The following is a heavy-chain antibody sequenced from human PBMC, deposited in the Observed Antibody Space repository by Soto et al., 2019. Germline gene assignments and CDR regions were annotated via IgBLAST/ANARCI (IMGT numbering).Heavy chain of an antibody. J-gene: IGHJ6*02. Sequence: SVKVSCKASGGTFSSYAISWVRQAPGQGLEWMGGIIPIFGTANYAQKFQGRVTITADESKSTAYMELSSLRSEDTAVYYCARGDIVLVPAADSYYYYYGMDVWGQGTTVTVSS. CDR2: IIPIFGTA. V-gene: IGHV1-69*13. CDR3: ARGDIVLVPAADSYYYYYGMDV. CDR1: GGTFSSYA. D-gene: IGHD2-2*01.